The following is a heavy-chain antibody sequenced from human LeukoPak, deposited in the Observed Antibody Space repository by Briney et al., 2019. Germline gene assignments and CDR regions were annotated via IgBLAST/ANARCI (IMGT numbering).Heavy chain of an antibody. CDR1: GGSISNYY. CDR3: ARGPNRYYFDY. V-gene: IGHV4-59*08. CDR2: IYYTGNT. J-gene: IGHJ4*02. D-gene: IGHD1-14*01. Sequence: SETLSLTCTVSGGSISNYYWSWIRQPPGKGKEWIGYIYYTGNTNYNPSLKSRVTISVDTSKSQFSLKLRSVTAADTAVYYCARGPNRYYFDYWGQGILVTVSS.